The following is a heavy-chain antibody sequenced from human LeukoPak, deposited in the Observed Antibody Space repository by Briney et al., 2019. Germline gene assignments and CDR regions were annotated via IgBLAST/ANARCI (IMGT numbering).Heavy chain of an antibody. J-gene: IGHJ5*02. CDR2: INNDGRTT. V-gene: IGHV3-74*01. Sequence: GGSLRLSCAASGFTFSSNWMHWVRQAPGKGLVWVSRINNDGRTTNYADSVKGRFTISSDNAKNTVYLQMTSLRAEDMAVYYCTRDLKTWGQGTLVTVSS. CDR1: GFTFSSNW. CDR3: TRDLKT.